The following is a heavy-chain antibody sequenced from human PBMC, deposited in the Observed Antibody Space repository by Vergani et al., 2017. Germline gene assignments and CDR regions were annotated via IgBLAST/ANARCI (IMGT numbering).Heavy chain of an antibody. CDR1: GYTFISYY. CDR2: INPSGGSK. D-gene: IGHD6-13*01. Sequence: QVQLVQSGAEVKKPGASVQLSCKASGYTFISYYIHWVRQAPGQGLEWMGWINPSGGSKSYAQKFQGRVTMTRDTSTSTVYMELSSLRSEDTAVYYCARSEGTGIAAAGTEYYYYYYMDVWGKGTTVTVSS. V-gene: IGHV1-46*01. CDR3: ARSEGTGIAAAGTEYYYYYYMDV. J-gene: IGHJ6*03.